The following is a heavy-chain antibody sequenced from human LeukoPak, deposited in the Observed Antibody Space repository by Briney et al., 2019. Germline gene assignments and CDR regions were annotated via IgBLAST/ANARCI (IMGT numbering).Heavy chain of an antibody. Sequence: GGSLRLSCAASGFTFSSYAMSWVRQAPGKGLEWVSAISGSGGSTYYADSVKGRFTISRDNSKNTLYLQMNSLRAEDTAVYYWAKDQTRPHSGSYYDYYYYGMEVWGQGTRSPSP. D-gene: IGHD1-26*01. J-gene: IGHJ6*02. CDR2: ISGSGGST. V-gene: IGHV3-23*01. CDR3: AKDQTRPHSGSYYDYYYYGMEV. CDR1: GFTFSSYA.